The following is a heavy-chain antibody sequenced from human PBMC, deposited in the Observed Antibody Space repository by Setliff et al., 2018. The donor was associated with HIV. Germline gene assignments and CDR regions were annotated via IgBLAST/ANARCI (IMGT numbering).Heavy chain of an antibody. CDR2: IIPIFGST. D-gene: IGHD3-22*01. V-gene: IGHV1-69*13. CDR3: ARETEVKGYYDSSGSWGLGY. J-gene: IGHJ4*02. Sequence: SVKVSCKASGGTFSNYAISWVRQAPGQGLEWMGGIIPIFGSTKYAQKFQDRVTITADESTYTADMELSSLRSDDTAVYYCARETEVKGYYDSSGSWGLGYWGQGTLVTVSS. CDR1: GGTFSNYA.